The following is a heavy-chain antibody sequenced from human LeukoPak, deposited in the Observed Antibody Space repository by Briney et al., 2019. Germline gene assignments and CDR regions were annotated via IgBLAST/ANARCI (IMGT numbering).Heavy chain of an antibody. Sequence: PGGSLRLASAAYASTFSSYAMSWVRRPQGSVLEWVSSISSSGDSTYYADSVKGRFTVSRDNSKNTLYLEMSSLRAGDTAVYYCANQARRTGYYFDNWGQGTLVTVSS. V-gene: IGHV3-23*01. CDR2: ISSSGDST. J-gene: IGHJ4*02. CDR3: ANQARRTGYYFDN. CDR1: ASTFSSYA.